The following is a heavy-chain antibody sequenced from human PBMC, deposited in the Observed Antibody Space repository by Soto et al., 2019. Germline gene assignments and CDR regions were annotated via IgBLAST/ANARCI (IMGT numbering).Heavy chain of an antibody. J-gene: IGHJ6*02. CDR2: IYYSGST. V-gene: IGHV4-31*03. CDR1: GGSLSSGGYF. D-gene: IGHD6-6*01. Sequence: QVQLQESGPGLVKPSQTLSLSCTVSGGSLSSGGYFWSWIRQHPGKGLEWIGYIYYSGSTYYNPCHERRLTMSVDGSQNLFSLKLSSVTAADTAVYYCARGAYSSSVRGHLYSSYYGMDVWGQGTTVTVSS. CDR3: ARGAYSSSVRGHLYSSYYGMDV.